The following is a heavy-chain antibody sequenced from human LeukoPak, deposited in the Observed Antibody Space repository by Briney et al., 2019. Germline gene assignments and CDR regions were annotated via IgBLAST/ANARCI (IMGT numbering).Heavy chain of an antibody. CDR3: ARQTPAPYCSGGSCYFDY. J-gene: IGHJ4*02. V-gene: IGHV4-59*08. D-gene: IGHD2-15*01. Sequence: SETLSLTCTVSGGSISSYYWSWIRQPPGKGLEWIGYIYYSGSTNYNPSLKSRVTISVDTSKNQFSRKLSSVTAADTAVYYCARQTPAPYCSGGSCYFDYWGQGTLVTVSS. CDR2: IYYSGST. CDR1: GGSISSYY.